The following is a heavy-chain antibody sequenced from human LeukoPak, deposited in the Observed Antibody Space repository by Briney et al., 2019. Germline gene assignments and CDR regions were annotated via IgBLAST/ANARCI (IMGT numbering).Heavy chain of an antibody. CDR2: MNPNSGNT. Sequence: ASVKVSCKASGYTFTSYDINWVRQATGQGLEWMGWMNPNSGNTGYAQNFQGRVTMTRNTSISTAYMELSSLRSEDTAVYYCARDTMIRNWFDPWGQGTLVTVSS. CDR1: GYTFTSYD. D-gene: IGHD3-22*01. V-gene: IGHV1-8*01. J-gene: IGHJ5*02. CDR3: ARDTMIRNWFDP.